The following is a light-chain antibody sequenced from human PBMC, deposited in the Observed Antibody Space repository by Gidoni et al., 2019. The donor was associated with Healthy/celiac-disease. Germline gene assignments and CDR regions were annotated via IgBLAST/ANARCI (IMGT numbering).Light chain of an antibody. J-gene: IGLJ2*01. V-gene: IGLV3-10*01. CDR3: YSTDSSGNHRV. Sequence: SYELTQPPPFSVPPGQTPRITCSGDALPKKYAYWYQQKSGQAPVRVIYEDSKRPSGIPERFSGSSSGTMATLTISGAQVEDEADYYCYSTDSSGNHRVFGGGTKLTVL. CDR2: EDS. CDR1: ALPKKY.